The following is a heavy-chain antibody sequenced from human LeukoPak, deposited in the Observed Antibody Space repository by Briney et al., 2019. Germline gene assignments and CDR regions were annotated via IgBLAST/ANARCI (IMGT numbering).Heavy chain of an antibody. CDR1: GYSISSGYY. V-gene: IGHV4-38-2*02. Sequence: SETLSLTCTVSGYSISSGYYWGWIRQPPGKGLEWIGSIYHSGSTYYNPSLKSRVTISVDTSKNQFSLKLSSVTAADTAVYYCARGNIVVVPAATSYNWFDPWGQGTLVTVSS. D-gene: IGHD2-2*01. J-gene: IGHJ5*02. CDR3: ARGNIVVVPAATSYNWFDP. CDR2: IYHSGST.